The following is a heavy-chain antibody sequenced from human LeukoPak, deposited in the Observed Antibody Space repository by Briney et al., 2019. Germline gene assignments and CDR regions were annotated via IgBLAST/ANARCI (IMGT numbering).Heavy chain of an antibody. D-gene: IGHD2-21*01. V-gene: IGHV3-74*01. CDR1: GFTFSSYW. CDR2: INGDGRNI. J-gene: IGHJ4*02. CDR3: ARGGTYCGGDCYAAQDYFDY. Sequence: GGSLRLSCVASGFTFSSYWMHWVRHDPRKGLVWVSRINGDGRNINYADSVRGRFTISRDNAKNTLYLQMNTLRVEDTAVYYCARGGTYCGGDCYAAQDYFDYWGQGTLVTVSS.